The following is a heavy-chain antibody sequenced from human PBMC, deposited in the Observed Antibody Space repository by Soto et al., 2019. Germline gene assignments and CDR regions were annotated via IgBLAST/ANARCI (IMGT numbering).Heavy chain of an antibody. Sequence: PSETLSLTCTVSGGSISSYYWSWIRQPPGKGLEWIGYIYYSGSTNYNPSLKSRVTISVDTSKNQFSLNLSSVTAADTSVYYCARSYFSSTSCFPSYYYYYYMDVWGKGTTVTVSS. CDR1: GGSISSYY. D-gene: IGHD2-2*01. CDR3: ARSYFSSTSCFPSYYYYYYMDV. CDR2: IYYSGST. V-gene: IGHV4-59*01. J-gene: IGHJ6*03.